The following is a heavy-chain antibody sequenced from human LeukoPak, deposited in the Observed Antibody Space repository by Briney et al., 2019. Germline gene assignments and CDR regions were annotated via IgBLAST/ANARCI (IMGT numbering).Heavy chain of an antibody. CDR1: GYTFTGSY. Sequence: ASVKVSCKASGYTFTGSYMHWGRQAPGQGLEWMGWINPNSGGTNYAQRFQRRVTMTRDTYISTAYMEMSRLRSDDTAVYYCAKCSSGYYEDYWGQGTLVTVSS. V-gene: IGHV1-2*02. CDR3: AKCSSGYYEDY. CDR2: INPNSGGT. D-gene: IGHD3-22*01. J-gene: IGHJ4*02.